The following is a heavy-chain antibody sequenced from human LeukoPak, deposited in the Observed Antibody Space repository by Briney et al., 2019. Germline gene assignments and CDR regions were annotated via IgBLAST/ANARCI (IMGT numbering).Heavy chain of an antibody. V-gene: IGHV4-39*07. CDR1: GGSISSYY. CDR3: ARDPTTVTTVGAFDI. D-gene: IGHD4-17*01. J-gene: IGHJ3*02. CDR2: IYYSGST. Sequence: PSETLSLTCTVSGGSISSYYWGWIRQPPGKGLEWIGSIYYSGSTYYNPSLKSRVTISVDTSKNQFSLKLSSVAAADTAVYYCARDPTTVTTVGAFDIWGQGTMVTVSS.